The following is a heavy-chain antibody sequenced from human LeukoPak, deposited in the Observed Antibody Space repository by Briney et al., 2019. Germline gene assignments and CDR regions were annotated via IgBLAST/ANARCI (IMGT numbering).Heavy chain of an antibody. CDR2: ISSSGRTF. CDR3: ARDSRGSSWFFDY. Sequence: GSLRLSCAASGFTVSTNCMTWVRQAPGKGLEWVSYISSSGRTFYYADSVKGRFTISRDHGKNSLYLQMNSLRVEDTAVYYCARDSRGSSWFFDYWGQGALVTVSS. CDR1: GFTVSTNC. D-gene: IGHD6-13*01. J-gene: IGHJ4*02. V-gene: IGHV3-48*01.